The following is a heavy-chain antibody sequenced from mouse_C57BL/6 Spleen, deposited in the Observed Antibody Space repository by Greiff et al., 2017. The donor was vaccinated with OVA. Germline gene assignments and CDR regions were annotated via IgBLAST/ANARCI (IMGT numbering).Heavy chain of an antibody. Sequence: QVQLQQPGAELVKPGASVKLSCKASGYSFTSYWMHWVKQRPGRGLEWIGRIDPNSGGTTYNEKFKSKATLTVDKPSSTAYMQLSSLTSEDSAVYYCARRGDGSSPYYYAMDYWGQGTSVTVSS. V-gene: IGHV1-72*01. D-gene: IGHD1-1*01. CDR1: GYSFTSYW. J-gene: IGHJ4*01. CDR3: ARRGDGSSPYYYAMDY. CDR2: IDPNSGGT.